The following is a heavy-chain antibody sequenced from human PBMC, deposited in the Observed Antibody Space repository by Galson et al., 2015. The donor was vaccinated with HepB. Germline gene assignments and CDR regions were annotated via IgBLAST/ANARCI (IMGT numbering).Heavy chain of an antibody. D-gene: IGHD3-22*01. J-gene: IGHJ6*02. CDR1: GGTLSNYA. Sequence: SVKVSCKASGGTLSNYAISWVRQAPGQGPEWMGGIIPIFGSTNYAQKFQGRVTITADESTSTAYMELSSLGPEDTAVYYCATKYYDKDLYYYGMDVWGQGTTVTVSS. CDR2: IIPIFGST. V-gene: IGHV1-69*13. CDR3: ATKYYDKDLYYYGMDV.